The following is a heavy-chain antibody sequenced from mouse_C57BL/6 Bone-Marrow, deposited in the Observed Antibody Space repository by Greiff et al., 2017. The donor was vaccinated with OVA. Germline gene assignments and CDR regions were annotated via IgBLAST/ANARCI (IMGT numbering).Heavy chain of an antibody. V-gene: IGHV1-50*01. CDR2: IDPSDTYT. J-gene: IGHJ3*01. CDR1: GYTFTSYW. Sequence: QVQLKQSGAEVVKPGASVKLSCKASGYTFTSYWMQWIKQRPGQGLEWIGEIDPSDTYTNYNQKFRAKATLTVDTSSSTAYMQLTSLTSEDSAVYYCASAVFAYWGQGTLVTVSA. CDR3: ASAVFAY.